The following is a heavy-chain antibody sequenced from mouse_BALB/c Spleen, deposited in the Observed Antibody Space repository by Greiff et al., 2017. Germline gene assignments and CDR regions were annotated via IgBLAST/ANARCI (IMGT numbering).Heavy chain of an antibody. D-gene: IGHD1-1*01. CDR1: GFTFSDYY. V-gene: IGHV5-4*02. CDR2: ISDGGSYT. CDR3: ARGGDYGQRAMDY. Sequence: EVKVVESGGGLVKPGGSLKLSCAASGFTFSDYYMYWVRQTPEKRLEWVATISDGGSYTYYPDSVKGRFTISRDNAKNNLYLQMSSLKSEDTAMYYCARGGDYGQRAMDYWGQGTSVTVSS. J-gene: IGHJ4*01.